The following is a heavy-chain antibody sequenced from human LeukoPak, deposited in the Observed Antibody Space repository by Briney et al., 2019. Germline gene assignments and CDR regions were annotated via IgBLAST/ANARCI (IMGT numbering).Heavy chain of an antibody. Sequence: SETLSLTCTVSGGSISSGGYYWSWIRQHPGKDLEWIGYIYYSGSTYYNPSLKSRVTISVDTSKNQFSLKLSSVTAADTAVYYCARERATVTDYWGQGTLVTVSS. J-gene: IGHJ4*02. D-gene: IGHD4-17*01. V-gene: IGHV4-31*03. CDR1: GGSISSGGYY. CDR2: IYYSGST. CDR3: ARERATVTDY.